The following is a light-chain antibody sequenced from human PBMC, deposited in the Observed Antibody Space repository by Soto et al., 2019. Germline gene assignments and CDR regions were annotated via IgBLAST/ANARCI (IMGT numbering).Light chain of an antibody. Sequence: QSALAQPASVSGSPEQSITISCTGTSSDVGTYNLVSWYQQHPGKAPKLIIYEVTERPSGVPDRFSGSKSGTSASLAISGLQSEDEADYYCAAWDDSLNGRYVFGTGTKVTVL. CDR2: EVT. J-gene: IGLJ1*01. V-gene: IGLV2-14*02. CDR1: SSDVGTYNL. CDR3: AAWDDSLNGRYV.